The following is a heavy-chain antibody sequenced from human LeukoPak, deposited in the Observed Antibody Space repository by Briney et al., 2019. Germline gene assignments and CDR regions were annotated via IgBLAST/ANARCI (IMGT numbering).Heavy chain of an antibody. V-gene: IGHV1-2*02. CDR2: INPNSGGT. D-gene: IGHD2-2*01. Sequence: ASVKVSCKVSGYTFTGYYMHWVRQAPGQGLEWMGWINPNSGGTNYAQKFQGRVTMTRDTSISTAYMELSRLRSDDTAVYYCARALVPAAMERYGMDVWGQGTTVTVSS. J-gene: IGHJ6*02. CDR3: ARALVPAAMERYGMDV. CDR1: GYTFTGYY.